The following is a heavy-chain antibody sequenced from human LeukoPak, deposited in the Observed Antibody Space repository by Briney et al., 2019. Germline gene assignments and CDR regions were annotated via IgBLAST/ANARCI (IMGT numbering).Heavy chain of an antibody. CDR1: GYTFTSYG. D-gene: IGHD3-22*01. J-gene: IGHJ4*02. CDR2: ISAYNGNT. CDR3: ARVHYYDSTGVEDY. V-gene: IGHV1-18*01. Sequence: ASVKVSCKASGYTFTSYGISWVRQAPGQGLEWMRWISAYNGNTNYAQKLQGRVTMTTDTSTSTAYMELRSLRSDDTAVYYCARVHYYDSTGVEDYWGQGTLVTVSS.